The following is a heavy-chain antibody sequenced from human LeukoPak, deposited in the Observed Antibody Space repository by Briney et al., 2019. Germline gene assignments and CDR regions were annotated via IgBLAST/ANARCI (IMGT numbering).Heavy chain of an antibody. J-gene: IGHJ3*02. D-gene: IGHD2-15*01. V-gene: IGHV3-53*01. CDR3: AKDQRGLLGGNAFDI. CDR1: GFTVSSNY. CDR2: IYSGGGT. Sequence: AGSLRLSCAASGFTVSSNYLTWVRQAPGKGPEWVAVIYSGGGTYYADSVKGRFTISRDNSKNTLYLQMNSLRAEDTAVYYCAKDQRGLLGGNAFDIWGQGTMVTVSS.